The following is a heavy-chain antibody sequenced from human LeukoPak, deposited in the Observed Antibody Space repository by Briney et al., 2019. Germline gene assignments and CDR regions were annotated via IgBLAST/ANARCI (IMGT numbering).Heavy chain of an antibody. CDR1: GFTFSSYA. CDR2: ISYDGSNK. Sequence: GGSLRLSCAASGFTFSSYAMHWVRQAPGKGLEWVAVISYDGSNKYYADSVKGRFTISRDNAKNSLYLQMNSLRAEDTAVYYCASLGPTPYFDYWGQGTLVTVSS. D-gene: IGHD1-26*01. CDR3: ASLGPTPYFDY. V-gene: IGHV3-30-3*01. J-gene: IGHJ4*02.